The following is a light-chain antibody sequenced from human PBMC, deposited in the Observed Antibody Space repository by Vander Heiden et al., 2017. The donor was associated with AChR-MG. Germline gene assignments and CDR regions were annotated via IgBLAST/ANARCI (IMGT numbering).Light chain of an antibody. J-gene: IGLJ2*01. CDR2: DNN. CDR3: ASWDTSLNILL. CDR1: NSDMEKNY. Sequence: QSVLTQPPSVSAAPGQRVTISCSATNSDMEKNYVSWYQQHPGTAPRLVIFDNNKRSLGIPDRFSGSQSGTSATLDITGLQTGDEADYYCASWDTSLNILLFGGGTKLTVL. V-gene: IGLV1-51*01.